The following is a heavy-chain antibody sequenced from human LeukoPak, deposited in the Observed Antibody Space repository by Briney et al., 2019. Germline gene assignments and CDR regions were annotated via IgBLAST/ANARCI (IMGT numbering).Heavy chain of an antibody. CDR3: AKDDGGYDYEVVLGAFDI. CDR2: ISGSGGST. J-gene: IGHJ3*02. CDR1: GFTFSSYG. D-gene: IGHD5-12*01. Sequence: GGSLRLSCAASGFTFSSYGMHWVRQAPGKGLEWVSAISGSGGSTYYADSVKGRFTISRDNSKNTLYLQMNSLRAEDTAVYYCAKDDGGYDYEVVLGAFDIWGQGTMVTVSS. V-gene: IGHV3-23*01.